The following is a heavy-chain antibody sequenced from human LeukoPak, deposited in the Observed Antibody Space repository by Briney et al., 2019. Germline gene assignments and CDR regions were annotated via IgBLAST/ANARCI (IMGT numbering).Heavy chain of an antibody. D-gene: IGHD3-22*01. CDR1: GGSFSGYY. Sequence: SETLSLTCAVYGGSFSGYYWSWIRQPPGEGLEWIGEINHSGSTNYNPPLKSRVTISVDTSKNQFSLKLSSVTAADTAVYYCARGDSSGYRYWGQGTLVTVSS. CDR3: ARGDSSGYRY. J-gene: IGHJ4*02. V-gene: IGHV4-34*01. CDR2: INHSGST.